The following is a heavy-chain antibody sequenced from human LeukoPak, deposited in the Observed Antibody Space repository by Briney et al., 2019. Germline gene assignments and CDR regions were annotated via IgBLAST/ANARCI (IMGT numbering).Heavy chain of an antibody. CDR1: GYTLTGLS. J-gene: IGHJ6*02. CDR2: IIPIFGTA. CDR3: AGRTYGDRLHGDYYYGMDV. Sequence: SVKVSCKVSGYTLTGLSMHWVRQAPGKGLEWMGGIIPIFGTANYAQKFQGRVTITADESTSTAYMELSSLRSEDTAVYYCAGRTYGDRLHGDYYYGMDVWGQGTTVTVSS. D-gene: IGHD4-17*01. V-gene: IGHV1-69*13.